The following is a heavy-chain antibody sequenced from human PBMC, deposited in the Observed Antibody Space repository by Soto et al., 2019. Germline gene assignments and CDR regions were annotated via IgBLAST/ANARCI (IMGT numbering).Heavy chain of an antibody. Sequence: XGSLRLSCAASGFTFSSYSMNWVRQAPGKGLEWVSYISSSSSTIYYADSVKGRFTISRDNAKNSLYLQMNSLRDEDTAVYYCARVGGFLERFAPYYYYGMDVWGQGTTVTVSS. CDR1: GFTFSSYS. J-gene: IGHJ6*02. D-gene: IGHD3-3*01. V-gene: IGHV3-48*02. CDR3: ARVGGFLERFAPYYYYGMDV. CDR2: ISSSSSTI.